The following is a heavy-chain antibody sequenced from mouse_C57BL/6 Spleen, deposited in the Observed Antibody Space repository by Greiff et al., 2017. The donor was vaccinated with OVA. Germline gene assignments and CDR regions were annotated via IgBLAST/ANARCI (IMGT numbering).Heavy chain of an antibody. CDR1: GYTFTDYE. CDR2: IDPETGGT. D-gene: IGHD4-1*01. Sequence: VKVVESGAELVRPGASVTLSCKASGYTFTDYEMHWVKQTPVHGLEWIGAIDPETGGTAYNQKFKGKAILTADKSSSTAYMELRSLTSEDSAVYYCTRSGLGHAMDYWGQGTSVTVSS. J-gene: IGHJ4*01. V-gene: IGHV1-15*01. CDR3: TRSGLGHAMDY.